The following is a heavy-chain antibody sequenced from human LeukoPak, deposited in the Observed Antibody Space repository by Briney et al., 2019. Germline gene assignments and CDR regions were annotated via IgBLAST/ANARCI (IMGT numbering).Heavy chain of an antibody. D-gene: IGHD2-21*02. Sequence: GASVKVSCKASGYTFTSYGISWVRQAPGQGLEWMGWINPNSGGTNYAQKFQGRVTMTRDTSISTAYMELSRLRSDDTAVYYCARDDRYWGGDYPFDPWGQGTLVTVSS. CDR2: INPNSGGT. V-gene: IGHV1-2*02. CDR1: GYTFTSYG. J-gene: IGHJ5*02. CDR3: ARDDRYWGGDYPFDP.